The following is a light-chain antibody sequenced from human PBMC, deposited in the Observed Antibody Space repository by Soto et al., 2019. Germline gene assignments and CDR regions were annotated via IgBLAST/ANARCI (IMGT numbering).Light chain of an antibody. CDR2: WAS. J-gene: IGKJ4*01. Sequence: DIVMTQSPDSLAVSLGERATMNCKCSRSVLYKLNNKNHLAWYQQKPGQPPQLIIYWASTRASGIPERFSGSGSGTDFTLTISSLEAEDVAFYWCQQYFDVPFTFGGGTKVDIK. CDR3: QQYFDVPFT. CDR1: RSVLYKLNNKNH. V-gene: IGKV4-1*01.